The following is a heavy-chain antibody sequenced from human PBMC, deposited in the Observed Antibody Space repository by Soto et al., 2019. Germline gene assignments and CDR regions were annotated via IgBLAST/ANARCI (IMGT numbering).Heavy chain of an antibody. CDR1: AFTFSSYG. D-gene: IGHD1-26*01. Sequence: GGSLRLSCAASAFTFSSYGMNWVRQAPGKGLEWVSCISGSSSHIYYADSVKGRFTISRDNAKNSVYLQMTTLRAEDTAVYYCARGRDSGSFDYWGQGTLVTVSS. J-gene: IGHJ4*02. CDR3: ARGRDSGSFDY. V-gene: IGHV3-21*01. CDR2: ISGSSSHI.